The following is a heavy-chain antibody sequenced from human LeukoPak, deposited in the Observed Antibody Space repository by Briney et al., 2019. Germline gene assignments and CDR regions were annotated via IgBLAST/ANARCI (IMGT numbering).Heavy chain of an antibody. Sequence: SETLSLTCTVSGGSISSYYWSWIRQPAGKGLEWIGRIYTSGTTNYNPSLKSRVTMSVDTSKNQFSLKLSSVTAADTAVYYCARATGYSSGWYWYFDLWGRGTLVTVSS. J-gene: IGHJ2*01. V-gene: IGHV4-4*07. CDR3: ARATGYSSGWYWYFDL. CDR1: GGSISSYY. CDR2: IYTSGTT. D-gene: IGHD6-19*01.